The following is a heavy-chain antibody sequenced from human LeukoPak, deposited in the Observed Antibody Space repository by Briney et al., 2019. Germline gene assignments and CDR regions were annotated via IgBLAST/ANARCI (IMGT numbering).Heavy chain of an antibody. V-gene: IGHV3-30-3*01. CDR1: GFTFSSYA. CDR2: ISYDGSNK. J-gene: IGHJ3*02. Sequence: RGSLRLSCAASGFTFSSYAMHWVRQAPGKGLEWVAVISYDGSNKYYADSVKGRFTISRDNSKNTLYLQMNSLRAEDTAVYYCAKGLEGMDHDAFDIWGQGTMVTVSS. D-gene: IGHD3/OR15-3a*01. CDR3: AKGLEGMDHDAFDI.